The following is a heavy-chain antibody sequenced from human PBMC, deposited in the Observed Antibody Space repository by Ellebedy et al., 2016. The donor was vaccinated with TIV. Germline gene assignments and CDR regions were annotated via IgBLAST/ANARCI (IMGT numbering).Heavy chain of an antibody. CDR2: ITASGGNT. CDR1: GLTFSSHA. D-gene: IGHD4-23*01. CDR3: ARDPVGVGPAFDI. V-gene: IGHV3-23*01. J-gene: IGHJ3*02. Sequence: GESLKISCAASGLTFSSHAMSWVRQAPGKGLEWVSSITASGGNTYYADSVKGRFTISRDNSKNTVYLQMNSLRAEDTAVYYCARDPVGVGPAFDIWGQGTMVTVSS.